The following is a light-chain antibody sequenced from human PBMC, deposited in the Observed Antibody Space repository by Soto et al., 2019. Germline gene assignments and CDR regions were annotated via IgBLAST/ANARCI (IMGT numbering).Light chain of an antibody. V-gene: IGKV1-39*01. CDR2: AAS. CDR3: QQSYSTLGT. Sequence: DIQMTNSPSSLSASGGDIVTITCRASQSISSYLNWYQQKPGKAPKLLIYAASSLQSGVPSRFSGSGSGTDFTLTISSLQPEDFATHYCQQSYSTLGTFGQETKVDIK. J-gene: IGKJ1*01. CDR1: QSISSY.